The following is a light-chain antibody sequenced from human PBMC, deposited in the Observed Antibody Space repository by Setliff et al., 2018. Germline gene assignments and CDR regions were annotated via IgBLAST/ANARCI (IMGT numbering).Light chain of an antibody. CDR2: DVY. CDR1: RNDIAAFDF. V-gene: IGLV2-11*01. Sequence: QSALTQPRSVSGSPGRSVTISCTGTRNDIAAFDFVSWYQQHPGKAPKLLISDVYKRPSGVPDRFSGSKSGNTASLTISGLQAEDEADYFCSSYADSDTSVLFGGGTKVTVL. CDR3: SSYADSDTSVL. J-gene: IGLJ2*01.